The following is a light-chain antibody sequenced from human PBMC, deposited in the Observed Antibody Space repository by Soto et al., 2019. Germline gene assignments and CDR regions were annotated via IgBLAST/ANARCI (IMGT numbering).Light chain of an antibody. CDR2: DVS. V-gene: IGLV2-14*01. J-gene: IGLJ1*01. CDR1: SSDVGSYNF. CDR3: SSYTSSSTLTV. Sequence: QSALTQPASVSGSPGQSITISCTGTSSDVGSYNFVSWYQQHPGKAPKLMIYDVSHRPSGVSNRFSGSKSGNTASLTISGLQADDEADYYCSSYTSSSTLTVFGTGTKLTVL.